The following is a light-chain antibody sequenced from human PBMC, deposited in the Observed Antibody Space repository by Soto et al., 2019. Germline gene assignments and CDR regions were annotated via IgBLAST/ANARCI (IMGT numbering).Light chain of an antibody. J-gene: IGKJ2*01. CDR3: QQLISYPPMNT. CDR1: QGISSY. Sequence: DIQLTQSPSFLSASVGDTVTITCRASQGISSYLAWYQQKPGKAPKLLIYSASTLQSGVPSRFSGSRSGTEFSLTISSLQPEDFATYYCQQLISYPPMNTFGQGTNLEIK. V-gene: IGKV1-9*01. CDR2: SAS.